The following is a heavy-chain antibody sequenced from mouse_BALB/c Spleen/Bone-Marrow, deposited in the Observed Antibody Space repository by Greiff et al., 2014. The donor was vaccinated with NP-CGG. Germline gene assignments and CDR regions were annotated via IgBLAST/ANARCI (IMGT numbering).Heavy chain of an antibody. V-gene: IGHV1-7*01. Sequence: QVQLQQPRAEQAKPGASVKMSCKASGYTFTNYWMHWVKQRPGQGLEWIGYIDPNTYYTRYNQKFKDKATLTADKSSSTAYLQLSSLTSEDSAVYYCARYWDAYWGQGTLVTVSA. D-gene: IGHD4-1*01. CDR3: ARYWDAY. CDR1: GYTFTNYW. J-gene: IGHJ3*01. CDR2: IDPNTYYT.